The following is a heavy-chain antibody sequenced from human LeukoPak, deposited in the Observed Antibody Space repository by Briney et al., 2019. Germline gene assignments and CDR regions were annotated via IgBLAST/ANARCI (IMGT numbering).Heavy chain of an antibody. V-gene: IGHV3-30*18. CDR3: AKDPRRYSRTGGYFDY. D-gene: IGHD6-13*01. CDR1: GFTFSNYG. CDR2: ISYDGSNK. J-gene: IGHJ4*02. Sequence: GGSLRLSCAASGFTFSNYGMSWVRQAPGKGLEWVSFISYDGSNKYYADSVKGRFTISRDNSKNTLYLQMISLRTEDTAVYYCAKDPRRYSRTGGYFDYWGQGTLVTVSS.